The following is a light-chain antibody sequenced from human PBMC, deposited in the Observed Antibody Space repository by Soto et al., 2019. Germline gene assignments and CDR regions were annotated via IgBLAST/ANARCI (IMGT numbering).Light chain of an antibody. CDR2: DVS. Sequence: LTQPPSLSGSPCEPTTLSRTGTSKENGGYNYVSWYQQYPGKAPKVMIYDVSNRPSGVSNRFSGSKSGNTASLTISGLQAEDEADYYCSSYTSSSTLEVFGTGTKVTVL. CDR1: SKENGGYNY. J-gene: IGLJ1*01. CDR3: SSYTSSSTLEV. V-gene: IGLV2-14*01.